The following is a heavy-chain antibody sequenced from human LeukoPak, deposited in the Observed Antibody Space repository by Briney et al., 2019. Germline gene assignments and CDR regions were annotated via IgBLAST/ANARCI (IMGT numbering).Heavy chain of an antibody. Sequence: PSETLSLTCTVSGGSISSSSYYWGWIRQPPGKGLEWIGSIYYSGSTYYNPSLKSRVTISVDTSKNQFSLKLSSVTAADTAVYYCASFNEGTTFGGVVSYYFDYWGQGTLVTVSS. V-gene: IGHV4-39*01. J-gene: IGHJ4*02. CDR3: ASFNEGTTFGGVVSYYFDY. CDR1: GGSISSSSYY. D-gene: IGHD3-16*01. CDR2: IYYSGST.